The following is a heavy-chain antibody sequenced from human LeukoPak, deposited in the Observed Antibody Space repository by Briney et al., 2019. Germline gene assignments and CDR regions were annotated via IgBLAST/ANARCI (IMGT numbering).Heavy chain of an antibody. CDR3: ARTPPAYYGSGSYYFDY. V-gene: IGHV3-53*01. CDR2: IYSGGST. J-gene: IGHJ4*02. D-gene: IGHD3-10*01. CDR1: GFTVSSNY. Sequence: GGSLRLSCAASGFTVSSNYMSWVRQAPGKGLEWVSVIYSGGSTYYADSVKGRFTISRDNSKNTLYLQMNNLRAEDTAVYYCARTPPAYYGSGSYYFDYWGQGTLVTVSS.